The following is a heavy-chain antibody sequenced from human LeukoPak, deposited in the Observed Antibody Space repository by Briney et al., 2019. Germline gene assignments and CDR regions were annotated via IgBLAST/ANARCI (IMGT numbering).Heavy chain of an antibody. D-gene: IGHD2-15*01. CDR1: GYTFTGYY. CDR3: AGGPGVYCSGGSCWVY. J-gene: IGHJ4*02. V-gene: IGHV1-2*02. Sequence: GASVKVSCKASGYTFTGYYMHWVRQAPGQGLEWMGWINPNSDGTNYAQKFQGRVTMTRDTSISTAYMELSRLRSDDTAVYYCAGGPGVYCSGGSCWVYWGQGTLVNVSS. CDR2: INPNSDGT.